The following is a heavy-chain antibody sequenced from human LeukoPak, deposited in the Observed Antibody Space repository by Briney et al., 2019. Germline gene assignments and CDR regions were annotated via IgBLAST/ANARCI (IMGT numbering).Heavy chain of an antibody. V-gene: IGHV7-4-1*02. D-gene: IGHD6-13*01. Sequence: RGASVKVSCKASGYTFTSYAMNWVRQAPGQGLEWMGWINTNTGNPTYAQGFTGRFVFSLDTSVSTAYLQISSLKAEDTAVYYCARVGSSWYGAQYNWFDPWGQGTLVTVSS. J-gene: IGHJ5*02. CDR3: ARVGSSWYGAQYNWFDP. CDR1: GYTFTSYA. CDR2: INTNTGNP.